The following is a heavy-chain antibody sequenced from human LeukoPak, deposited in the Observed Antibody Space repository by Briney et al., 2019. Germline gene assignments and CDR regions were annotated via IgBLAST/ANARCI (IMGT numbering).Heavy chain of an antibody. CDR3: VRYYYDRSGYQRYFDY. CDR2: ITSNGGTT. D-gene: IGHD3-22*01. J-gene: IGHJ4*02. CDR1: GFTFSSYV. Sequence: GGSLRLSCSASGFTFSSYVMHWVRQAPGKGLEYVSAITSNGGTTYYADSVKGRFTISRDNSKNTLYLQMSSLRAEDTAVFYCVRYYYDRSGYQRYFDYWGQGTLVTVSS. V-gene: IGHV3-64D*09.